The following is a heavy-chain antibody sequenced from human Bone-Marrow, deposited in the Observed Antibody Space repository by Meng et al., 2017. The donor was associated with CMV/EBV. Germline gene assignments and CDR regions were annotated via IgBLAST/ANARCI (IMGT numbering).Heavy chain of an antibody. CDR3: AKGPYDILTGYLDY. D-gene: IGHD3-9*01. CDR1: GFTFSSYG. Sequence: GGSLRLSCAASGFTFSSYGMHWVRQAPGKGLEWVAFIRYDGSNKYYADSVKGRFTISRDNSKNTLYLQMNSLRAEDTAVYYCAKGPYDILTGYLDYWGQGTLVTVSS. CDR2: IRYDGSNK. J-gene: IGHJ4*02. V-gene: IGHV3-30*02.